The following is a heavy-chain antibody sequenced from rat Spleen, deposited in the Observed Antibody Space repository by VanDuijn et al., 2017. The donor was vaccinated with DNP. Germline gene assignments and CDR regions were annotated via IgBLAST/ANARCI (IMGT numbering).Heavy chain of an antibody. CDR2: ISYDGGSI. CDR3: ATNSYPPFAY. Sequence: EVQLVESGGGLVQPGRSLKLSCAASGFTFSDYYMAWVRQAPTKGLEWVASISYDGGSIYYRDSVRGRFTISRDNAKSTLYLQMDSLRSEDTATYYCATNSYPPFAYWGQGTLVTVSS. J-gene: IGHJ3*01. D-gene: IGHD1-2*01. CDR1: GFTFSDYY. V-gene: IGHV5-20*01.